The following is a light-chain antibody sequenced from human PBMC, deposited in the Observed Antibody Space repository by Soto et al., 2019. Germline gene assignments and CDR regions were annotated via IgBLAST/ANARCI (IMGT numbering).Light chain of an antibody. CDR2: GAS. J-gene: IGKJ1*01. Sequence: IVLTQSPSTLSLSPGERATLTCRASQSVSSFLAWYQQKPGQAPRLLIYGASIRATGIPARFSGSGSGTDFTLTISSLEPEDFAFYFCQQRSHWPTFGQGTKVDIK. V-gene: IGKV3-11*01. CDR1: QSVSSF. CDR3: QQRSHWPT.